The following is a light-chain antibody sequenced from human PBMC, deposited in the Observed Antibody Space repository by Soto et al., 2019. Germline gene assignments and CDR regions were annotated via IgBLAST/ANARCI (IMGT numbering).Light chain of an antibody. Sequence: EIVLTQSPGTLSLSPGERATLSCRASQSVSSSYLAWYQQKPGQAPRLLIYDASSRATGIPDRFSGSGSGTDFTLTISILEPEDFAVYYCQHYGSSSYTFGQGTKLEIK. CDR3: QHYGSSSYT. CDR2: DAS. CDR1: QSVSSSY. J-gene: IGKJ2*01. V-gene: IGKV3-20*01.